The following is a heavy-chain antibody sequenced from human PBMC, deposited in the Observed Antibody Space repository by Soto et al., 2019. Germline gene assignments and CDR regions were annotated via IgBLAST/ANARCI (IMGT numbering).Heavy chain of an antibody. CDR1: GFTFSSYG. J-gene: IGHJ3*02. Sequence: PGGSLRLSCAASGFTFSSYGMHWVRQAPGKGLEWVAVISYDGSNKYYADSVKGRFTISRDNSKNTLYLQMNSLRAEDTAVYYCARDAYYGSGSPHDAFDIWGQGTMVTVSS. CDR3: ARDAYYGSGSPHDAFDI. V-gene: IGHV3-30*03. CDR2: ISYDGSNK. D-gene: IGHD3-10*01.